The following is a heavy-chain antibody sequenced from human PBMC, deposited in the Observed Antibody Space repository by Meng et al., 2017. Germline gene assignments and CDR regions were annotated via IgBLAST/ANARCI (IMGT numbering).Heavy chain of an antibody. V-gene: IGHV3-30*04. CDR3: ARSVTTMVRGVIIF. Sequence: VQLEESGGGLVQPGGSLTLSCAASGFTFSSYAMHWVRQAPGKGLEWVAVISYDGSNKYYADSVKGRFTISRDNSKNTLYLQMNSLRAEDTAVYYCARSVTTMVRGVIIFWGQGTLVTVSS. CDR2: ISYDGSNK. CDR1: GFTFSSYA. J-gene: IGHJ1*01. D-gene: IGHD3-10*01.